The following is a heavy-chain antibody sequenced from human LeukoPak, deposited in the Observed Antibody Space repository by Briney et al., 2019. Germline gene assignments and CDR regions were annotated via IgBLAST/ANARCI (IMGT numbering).Heavy chain of an antibody. CDR1: GFTFSSYA. V-gene: IGHV3-30-3*01. CDR3: ASTPTPFDH. J-gene: IGHJ4*02. D-gene: IGHD2-15*01. Sequence: GGSLRLSCAASGFTFSSYAMHRVRQAPGKGLEWVAVISYDGSNKYYADSVKGRFTISRDNSKNTLYLQMNSLRAEDTAVYYCASTPTPFDHWGQGTLVTVSS. CDR2: ISYDGSNK.